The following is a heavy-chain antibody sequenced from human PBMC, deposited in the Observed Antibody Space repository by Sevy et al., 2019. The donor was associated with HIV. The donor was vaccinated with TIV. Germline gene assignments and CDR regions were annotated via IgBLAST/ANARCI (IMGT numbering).Heavy chain of an antibody. CDR3: ARAGSGWYDHYFDP. J-gene: IGHJ4*02. V-gene: IGHV1-8*01. CDR2: MNPNSGNT. CDR1: GYTFTSYD. D-gene: IGHD6-19*01. Sequence: ASVKVSCKASGYTFTSYDINWVRQATGQELESMGWMNPNSGNTGYAQKFQGRVTMTRNTSISTAYMELSSLRSEDTAVYFCARAGSGWYDHYFDPWGQGTLVTVSS.